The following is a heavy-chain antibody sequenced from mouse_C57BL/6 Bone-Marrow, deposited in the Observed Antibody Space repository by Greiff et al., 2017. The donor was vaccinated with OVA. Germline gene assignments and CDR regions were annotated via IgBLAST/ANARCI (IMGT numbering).Heavy chain of an antibody. Sequence: VQLQRSGPELVKPGASVKISCKASGYTFTDYYMNWVKQSHGKSLEWIGDINPNNGGTSYNQKFKGKATLTVDKSSSTAYMELRSLTSEDSAVYYCARPIYYDYGGFAYWGQGTLVTVSA. V-gene: IGHV1-26*01. J-gene: IGHJ3*01. CDR1: GYTFTDYY. CDR2: INPNNGGT. D-gene: IGHD2-4*01. CDR3: ARPIYYDYGGFAY.